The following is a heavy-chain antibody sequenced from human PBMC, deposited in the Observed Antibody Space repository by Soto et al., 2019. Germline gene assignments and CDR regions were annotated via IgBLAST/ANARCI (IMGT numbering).Heavy chain of an antibody. Sequence: PSETLSLTCSVSGDSISSSSYYWGWIRQPPGKGLEWTGSMYYSGSTYHNPSLKSRVTISVDTSKNQFSLKLSSVTAADTAVYYCVRQGASDSSGYYDGYFDYWGQGTLVTVPQ. J-gene: IGHJ4*02. D-gene: IGHD3-22*01. CDR2: MYYSGST. CDR3: VRQGASDSSGYYDGYFDY. CDR1: GDSISSSSYY. V-gene: IGHV4-39*01.